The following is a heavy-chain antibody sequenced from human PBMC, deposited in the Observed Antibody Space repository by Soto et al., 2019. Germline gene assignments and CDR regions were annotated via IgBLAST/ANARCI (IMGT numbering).Heavy chain of an antibody. J-gene: IGHJ4*02. D-gene: IGHD3-3*01. CDR1: GFTFTTAW. CDR3: STGWFWTVKSFEY. Sequence: VQLVEAGGGLGKPGGSLRFSCAASGFTFTTAWMSWVRQAPGKGLEWVGRLKSEVDGGTIDYAAPVKGRFTISRDDSKNTLYLQMNSLKTEDTAVYYCSTGWFWTVKSFEYWGQGTLVTVSS. V-gene: IGHV3-15*01. CDR2: LKSEVDGGTI.